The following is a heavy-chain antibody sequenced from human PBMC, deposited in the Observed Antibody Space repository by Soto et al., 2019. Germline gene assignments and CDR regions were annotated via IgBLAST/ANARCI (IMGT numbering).Heavy chain of an antibody. CDR2: IYYSGST. D-gene: IGHD6-13*01. V-gene: IGHV4-30-4*01. CDR1: GGSISSGDYY. Sequence: TSETLSLTCTVSGGSISSGDYYWSWIRQPPGKGLKWIGYIYYSGSTYYNPSLKSRVTISVDTSKNQFSLKLSSVTAADTAVYYCARDQLAGYFDYWGQGTLVTVSS. CDR3: ARDQLAGYFDY. J-gene: IGHJ4*02.